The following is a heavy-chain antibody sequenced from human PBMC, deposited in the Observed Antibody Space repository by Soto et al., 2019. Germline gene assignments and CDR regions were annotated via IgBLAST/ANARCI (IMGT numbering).Heavy chain of an antibody. CDR1: GFTFSSYS. V-gene: IGHV3-48*01. J-gene: IGHJ4*02. Sequence: GGSLRLSCAASGFTFSSYSMSWVRQAPGKGLEWVSYISSSSSTIYYADSVKGRFTISRDNAKNSLYLQMNSLRAEDTAVYYCARGSGRGSYGSDYWGQGTLVTVSS. CDR3: ARGSGRGSYGSDY. D-gene: IGHD1-26*01. CDR2: ISSSSSTI.